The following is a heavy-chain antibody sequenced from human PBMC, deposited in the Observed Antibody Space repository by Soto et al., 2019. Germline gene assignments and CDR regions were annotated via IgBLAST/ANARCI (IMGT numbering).Heavy chain of an antibody. D-gene: IGHD2-21*02. Sequence: QLQLQESGSGLVKPSQTLSLTCAVSGGSISSGGYSWSWIRQPPGKGLEWIGYIYHSGSTYYNPSLKSRVTISVDRSKNQFSLKLSSVTAADTAVYYCARVAVVTLPESPYFDYWGQGTLVTVSS. CDR1: GGSISSGGYS. V-gene: IGHV4-30-2*01. CDR3: ARVAVVTLPESPYFDY. CDR2: IYHSGST. J-gene: IGHJ4*02.